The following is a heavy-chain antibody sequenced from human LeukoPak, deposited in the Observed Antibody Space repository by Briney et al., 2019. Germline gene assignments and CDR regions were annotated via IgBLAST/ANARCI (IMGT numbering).Heavy chain of an antibody. CDR2: ISPNSGGT. D-gene: IGHD6-19*01. V-gene: IGHV1-2*02. Sequence: ASVKVSCKASGYTFTGYYMHWVRQAPGQGLEWMGWISPNSGGTNYAQKFQGRVTMTRDTSISTAYMELSRLRSDDTAVYYCARVRGVGILYSSGWYYFDYWGQGTLVTVSS. J-gene: IGHJ4*02. CDR1: GYTFTGYY. CDR3: ARVRGVGILYSSGWYYFDY.